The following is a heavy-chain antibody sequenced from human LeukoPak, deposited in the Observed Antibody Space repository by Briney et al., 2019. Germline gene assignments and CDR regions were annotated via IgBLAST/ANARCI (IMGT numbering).Heavy chain of an antibody. D-gene: IGHD2-21*02. CDR1: GGSISSGSYY. Sequence: SETLSLTCTVSGGSISSGSYYWSWIRQPPGKGLEWIGNLHHGGSPYYNPSLKSRVDISIDTSKNQFSLMLSSVTAADTAVYFCARLSGGACNWGQGTLVTVSS. CDR3: ARLSGGACN. V-gene: IGHV4-39*07. J-gene: IGHJ4*02. CDR2: LHHGGSP.